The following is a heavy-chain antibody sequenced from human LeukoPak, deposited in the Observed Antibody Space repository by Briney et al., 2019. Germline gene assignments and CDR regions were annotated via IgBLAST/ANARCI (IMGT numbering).Heavy chain of an antibody. J-gene: IGHJ2*01. V-gene: IGHV1-46*01. Sequence: ASVKVSCKASGYTFTSYYMHWVRQAPGQGLEWMGIINPSGGSTSYAQKFQGRVTMTRDTSTSTVYMELNSLRAEDTAVYYCARRTVTRDWYFDLWGRGTLVTVSS. CDR1: GYTFTSYY. D-gene: IGHD4-17*01. CDR2: INPSGGST. CDR3: ARRTVTRDWYFDL.